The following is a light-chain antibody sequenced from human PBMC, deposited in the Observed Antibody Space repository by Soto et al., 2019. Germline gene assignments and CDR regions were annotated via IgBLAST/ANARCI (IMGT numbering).Light chain of an antibody. Sequence: QMTRSQSSISASVGDRVTITCRASQRISNSLNWYQQKPGRAPKLLIYAASSLQSGVPSRFSGSGSGTDFILTISSLQPEDFALYYCQQYNYWPPPITFGQGTRLEIK. J-gene: IGKJ5*01. V-gene: IGKV1-39*01. CDR2: AAS. CDR1: QRISNS. CDR3: QQYNYWPPPIT.